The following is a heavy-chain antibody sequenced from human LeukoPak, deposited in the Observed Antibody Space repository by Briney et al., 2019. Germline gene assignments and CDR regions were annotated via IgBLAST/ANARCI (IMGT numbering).Heavy chain of an antibody. D-gene: IGHD3-10*01. CDR1: GYTFTGYY. CDR2: INPNSGGT. Sequence: ASVKVSCKASGYTFTGYYMHWVRQAPGQGLEWMGWINPNSGGTNYAQKFQGRVTMTRDTSISTGYMELSRLRSDDTAVYYCASSIGGLRFTLRSDLHVRPNWFDPWGQGTLVTVSS. V-gene: IGHV1-2*02. J-gene: IGHJ5*02. CDR3: ASSIGGLRFTLRSDLHVRPNWFDP.